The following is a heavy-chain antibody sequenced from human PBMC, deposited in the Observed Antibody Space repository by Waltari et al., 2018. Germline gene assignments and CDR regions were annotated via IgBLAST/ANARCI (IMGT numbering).Heavy chain of an antibody. D-gene: IGHD7-27*01. V-gene: IGHV3-30*01. CDR1: GFTFSSYA. CDR3: ARGGPVENTATGDSRSFYYGMDV. CDR2: ISYDGSNK. Sequence: QVQLVESGGGVVQPGRSLRLSCAASGFTFSSYAMHWVRQAPGKGLEWVAVISYDGSNKYYADSVKGRFTISRDNSKNTLYLQMNSLRAEDTAVYYCARGGPVENTATGDSRSFYYGMDVWGQGTTVTVSS. J-gene: IGHJ6*02.